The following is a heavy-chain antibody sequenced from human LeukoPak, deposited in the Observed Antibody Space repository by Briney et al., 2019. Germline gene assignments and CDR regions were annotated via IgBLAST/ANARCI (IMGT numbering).Heavy chain of an antibody. CDR1: GYSISSGYY. J-gene: IGHJ2*01. CDR2: IYHSGST. CDR3: ARKGFLEWSSNWYFDL. D-gene: IGHD3-3*01. V-gene: IGHV4-38-2*01. Sequence: PSETLSLTCAVSGYSISSGYYWGWIRQPPGKGLEWIGSIYHSGSTYYNPSLKSRVTISVDTSKNQFSLKLSSVTAADTAVYYCARKGFLEWSSNWYFDLWGRGTLVTVPS.